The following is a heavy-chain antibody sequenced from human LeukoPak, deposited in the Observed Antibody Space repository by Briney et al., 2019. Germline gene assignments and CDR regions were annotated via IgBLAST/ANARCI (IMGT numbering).Heavy chain of an antibody. Sequence: PGGSLRLSCAASGFTFSSYSMNWVRQAPGKGLVWVSSISSSSRYIYYADSVKGRFTISRDNAKNSLYLQMNSLGAEDTAVYYWARGGVVDTAMVEDYWGQGTLVTVSS. CDR2: ISSSSRYI. CDR1: GFTFSSYS. CDR3: ARGGVVDTAMVEDY. J-gene: IGHJ4*02. V-gene: IGHV3-21*01. D-gene: IGHD5-18*01.